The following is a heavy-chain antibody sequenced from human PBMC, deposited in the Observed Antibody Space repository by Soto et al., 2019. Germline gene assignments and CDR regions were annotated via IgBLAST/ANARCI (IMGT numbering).Heavy chain of an antibody. V-gene: IGHV3-23*01. Sequence: GGSLRLSCAASGFTFSSYAMSWVRQAPGKGLEWVSAISGSGGSTYYADSVKGRFTISRDNSKNTLYLQMNSLRAEDTAVYYCAKDLFALGSSSYYYYGMDVWGQGTTVTVSS. CDR2: ISGSGGST. CDR3: AKDLFALGSSSYYYYGMDV. J-gene: IGHJ6*02. CDR1: GFTFSSYA. D-gene: IGHD6-6*01.